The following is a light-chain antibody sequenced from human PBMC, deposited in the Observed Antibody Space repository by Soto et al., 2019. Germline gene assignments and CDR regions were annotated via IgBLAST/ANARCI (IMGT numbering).Light chain of an antibody. CDR1: QDISNY. CDR2: DAS. J-gene: IGKJ4*01. CDR3: QQYDNLPPLT. V-gene: IGKV1-33*01. Sequence: DIQMTQSPSSLSASVGDRVTITCQASQDISNYLNLYQQKPGKSPNLLIYDASNMETGVPSMFSGSGSGTDITFTISSLQPEDIETYYCQQYDNLPPLTFGGGTKVDIK.